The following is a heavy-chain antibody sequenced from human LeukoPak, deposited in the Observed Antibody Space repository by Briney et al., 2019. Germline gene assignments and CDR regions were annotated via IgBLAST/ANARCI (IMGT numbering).Heavy chain of an antibody. J-gene: IGHJ4*02. CDR2: IYHSGST. CDR1: GGSISSNTW. D-gene: IGHD3-10*01. Sequence: SETLSLTCAVSGGSISSNTWWSWVRQPPGKGLEWIGEIYHSGSTNYNPSLKSRITISIDASKNQFSLKLSSVTAADTAVYYCARLTSGTHPNFDYWGQGTLVTVSS. CDR3: ARLTSGTHPNFDY. V-gene: IGHV4-4*02.